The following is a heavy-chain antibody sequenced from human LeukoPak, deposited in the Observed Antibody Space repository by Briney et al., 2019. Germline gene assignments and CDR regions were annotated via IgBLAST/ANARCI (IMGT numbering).Heavy chain of an antibody. CDR1: YYSISRGHY. V-gene: IGHV4-38-2*02. Sequence: KPSETLSLTCNVSYYSISRGHYWGWIRQPPGKGLEWIGSIYRDGDATYNPSLKSRVTTSVDTSKNQFSLKLTSVTAADTAVYYCARQTGSGLFILPGGQGTLVTVSS. CDR2: IYRDGDA. CDR3: ARQTGSGLFILP. J-gene: IGHJ4*02. D-gene: IGHD3/OR15-3a*01.